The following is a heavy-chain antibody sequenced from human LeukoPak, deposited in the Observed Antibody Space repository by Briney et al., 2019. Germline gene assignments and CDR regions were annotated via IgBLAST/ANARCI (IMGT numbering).Heavy chain of an antibody. CDR2: IYHSGST. CDR1: GGSISSGGYS. Sequence: SQTLSLTCAVSGGSISSGGYSWSWIRQPPGKGLEWIGYIYHSGSTYYNPSLKSRVTISVDRSKNQFSLKLSSVTAADTAVYYCARADPNRYSGSYYSYYFDYWGQGTLVTVPS. CDR3: ARADPNRYSGSYYSYYFDY. V-gene: IGHV4-30-2*01. J-gene: IGHJ4*02. D-gene: IGHD1-26*01.